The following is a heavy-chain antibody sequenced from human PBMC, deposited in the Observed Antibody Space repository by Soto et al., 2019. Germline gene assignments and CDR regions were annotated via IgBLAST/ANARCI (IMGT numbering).Heavy chain of an antibody. CDR1: GGSMSRYY. Sequence: SETLSLTCTVSGGSMSRYYWTWIRQPPGKGLEWIGNIHYTGSTNYNPSLRSRVTILLGTSTSQFSLKVGSVTAADTAVYYCARDLTISSTDGPLDPWGHGTLVTVSS. D-gene: IGHD1-1*01. J-gene: IGHJ5*02. V-gene: IGHV4-59*01. CDR2: IHYTGST. CDR3: ARDLTISSTDGPLDP.